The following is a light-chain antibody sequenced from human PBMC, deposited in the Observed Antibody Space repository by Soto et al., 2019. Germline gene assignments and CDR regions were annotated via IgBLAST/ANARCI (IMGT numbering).Light chain of an antibody. CDR2: WAS. V-gene: IGKV4-1*01. CDR3: QQYYTTPPYT. CDR1: QRVLYSSNKKNY. Sequence: DIVMTQSPDSLAVSLGERATINCKSSQRVLYSSNKKNYLAWYQQKPGQPPKLLIYWASTRESGIPDRFSGSGSGTDFTLTHSSLQAEDVAVYYCQQYYTTPPYTFGQGTKLEIK. J-gene: IGKJ2*01.